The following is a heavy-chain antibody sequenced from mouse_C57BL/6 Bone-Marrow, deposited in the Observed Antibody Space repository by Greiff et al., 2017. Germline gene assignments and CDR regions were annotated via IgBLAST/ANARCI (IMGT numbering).Heavy chain of an antibody. Sequence: EVKLMESGPGMVKPSHSLSLTCTVTGYSITSGYDWHWIRHFPGNKLEWMGYISYSGSTNYNPSLKSRISITHDTSKNHFFLKLNSVTTEDTATYYCARFGNHGGFAYWGQGTLVTVSA. CDR3: ARFGNHGGFAY. CDR1: GYSITSGYD. CDR2: ISYSGST. V-gene: IGHV3-1*01. D-gene: IGHD2-1*01. J-gene: IGHJ3*01.